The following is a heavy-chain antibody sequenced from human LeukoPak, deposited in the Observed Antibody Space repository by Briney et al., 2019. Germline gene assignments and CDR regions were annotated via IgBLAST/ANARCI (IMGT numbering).Heavy chain of an antibody. V-gene: IGHV4-4*07. D-gene: IGHD2-15*01. CDR2: IYTSGST. Sequence: SETLSLTCTVSGGSISSYYWSWIRQPAGKGLEWIGRIYTSGSTNYNPSLKSRVTISVDKSKNQFSLKLSSVTAADTAVYYCARDGVADHYYYYYMEVWGKGTTVTVSS. CDR3: ARDGVADHYYYYYMEV. CDR1: GGSISSYY. J-gene: IGHJ6*03.